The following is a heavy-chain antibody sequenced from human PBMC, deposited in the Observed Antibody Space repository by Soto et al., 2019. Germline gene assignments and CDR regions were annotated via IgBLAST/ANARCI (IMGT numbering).Heavy chain of an antibody. D-gene: IGHD6-19*01. J-gene: IGHJ6*02. V-gene: IGHV4-31*03. CDR3: ARDRGAVAGYYYYGMDV. CDR1: GGSISSGGYY. CDR2: IYYSGST. Sequence: PSETLSLTCTVSGGSISSGGYYWSWIRQHPGKGLEWIGYIYYSGSTYYNPSLKSRVTISVDTSKNQFSLKLSSVTAADTAVYYCARDRGAVAGYYYYGMDVWGQGTTVTVSS.